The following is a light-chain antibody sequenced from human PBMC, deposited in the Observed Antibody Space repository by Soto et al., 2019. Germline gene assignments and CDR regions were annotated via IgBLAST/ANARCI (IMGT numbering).Light chain of an antibody. CDR2: GAS. V-gene: IGKV3-15*01. CDR1: QSVRSN. Sequence: EIVMTQSPVTLSVSPGERATLSCRASQSVRSNLAWYQQRRGRAPRLLIYGASTRATGIPARFSVSGSGTEFTLTISSLQSEDFAVYYCQQYGSSVVTFGQGTKVEIK. CDR3: QQYGSSVVT. J-gene: IGKJ1*01.